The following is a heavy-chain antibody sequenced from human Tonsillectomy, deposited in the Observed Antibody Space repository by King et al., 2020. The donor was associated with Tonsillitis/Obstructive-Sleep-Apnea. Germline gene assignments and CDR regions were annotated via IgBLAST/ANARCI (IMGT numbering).Heavy chain of an antibody. CDR2: VNPKSGGT. CDR3: AWFAYYYDSSGPLDY. J-gene: IGHJ4*02. V-gene: IGHV1-2*02. CDR1: GYTFTGYY. D-gene: IGHD3-22*01. Sequence: QLVQSGAEVKKPGASVKVSCKASGYTFTGYYMHWVRQAPGQGLEWMGWVNPKSGGTNYAQQFQGRVTMTRDTYLSTAYMELSSLSSDDTAVYYCAWFAYYYDSSGPLDYWGQGTLVTVSS.